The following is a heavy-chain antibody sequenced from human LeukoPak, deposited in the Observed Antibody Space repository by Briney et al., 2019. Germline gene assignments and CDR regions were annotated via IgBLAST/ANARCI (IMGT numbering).Heavy chain of an antibody. CDR1: GFTFSSYG. D-gene: IGHD5-12*01. V-gene: IGHV3-30*18. J-gene: IGHJ4*02. Sequence: GGSLRLSCAASGFTFSSYGMHWVRQAPGKGLEWVAVMSYDGSNKYYADSVKGRFTISRDNSKNTLYLQMNSLRAEDTAVYYCAKDRARVATSYYFDYWGQGTLVTVSS. CDR2: MSYDGSNK. CDR3: AKDRARVATSYYFDY.